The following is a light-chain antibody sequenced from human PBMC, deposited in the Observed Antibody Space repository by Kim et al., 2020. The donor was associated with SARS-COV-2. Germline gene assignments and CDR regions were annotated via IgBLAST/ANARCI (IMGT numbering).Light chain of an antibody. J-gene: IGLJ3*02. V-gene: IGLV4-69*01. Sequence: QLVLTQSPSASASLGASVKLTCTLSSGHSSYAIAWHQQQPEKGPRYLMKLNSDGSHSKGDGIPDRFSGSSTGAERYLTISSLPSEDEADYYCQTWGTGIWVCGGGTKLTVL. CDR2: LNSDGSH. CDR1: SGHSSYA. CDR3: QTWGTGIWV.